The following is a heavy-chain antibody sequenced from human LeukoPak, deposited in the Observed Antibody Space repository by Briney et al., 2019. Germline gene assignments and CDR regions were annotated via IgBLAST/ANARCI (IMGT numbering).Heavy chain of an antibody. CDR1: GGSISSYY. CDR3: ARMYYYDSSGYPEGIQH. V-gene: IGHV4-59*01. J-gene: IGHJ1*01. Sequence: SETLSLTCTVSGGSISSYYWSWIRQPPGKGLEWIGYIYYSGSTNYNPSLKSRVTISVDTSKNQFSLKLSSVTAADTAVYYCARMYYYDSSGYPEGIQHWGQGTLVTLSS. CDR2: IYYSGST. D-gene: IGHD3-22*01.